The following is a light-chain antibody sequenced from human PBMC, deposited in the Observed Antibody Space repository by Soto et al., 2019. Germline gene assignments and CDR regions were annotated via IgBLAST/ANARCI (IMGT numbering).Light chain of an antibody. J-gene: IGKJ1*01. V-gene: IGKV3-20*01. CDR1: QSVSSSY. CDR3: QQYGNSSWT. Sequence: IVLTTNPGTLSLSPGERATLSCRASQSVSSSYLAWYQQKPGQAPRLLIYGASSRATGIPDRFSGSGSGTDFTLTISRLEPEDFAVYYCQQYGNSSWTFGQGTKVDI. CDR2: GAS.